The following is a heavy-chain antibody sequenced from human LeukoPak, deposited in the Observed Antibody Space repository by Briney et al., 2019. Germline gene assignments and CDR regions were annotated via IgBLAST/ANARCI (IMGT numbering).Heavy chain of an antibody. J-gene: IGHJ4*02. CDR3: ARHPVGSYFFSY. CDR1: GGSFSGYY. D-gene: IGHD1-26*01. Sequence: PSETLSLTCAVYGGSFSGYYWSWIRQPPGKGLEWIGEINHSGSTNYNPSLKSRVTISVDTSKNQFSLKLSSVAAADTAVYYCARHPVGSYFFSYWGQGTLVTVSS. V-gene: IGHV4-34*01. CDR2: INHSGST.